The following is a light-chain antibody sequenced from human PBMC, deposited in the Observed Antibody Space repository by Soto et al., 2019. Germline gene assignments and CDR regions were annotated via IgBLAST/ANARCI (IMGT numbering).Light chain of an antibody. V-gene: IGKV1-9*01. CDR1: QGIGSY. CDR3: QQLNTYSYT. Sequence: DTQLTQSPSFLSASVGDRVTITCRASQGIGSYLAWYQQKSGKAPKLLIYAASTLQSGVPSRFSGSGSGTEFTLTISRLRPEDSATYYCQQLNTYSYTFGQGTKLEIK. CDR2: AAS. J-gene: IGKJ2*01.